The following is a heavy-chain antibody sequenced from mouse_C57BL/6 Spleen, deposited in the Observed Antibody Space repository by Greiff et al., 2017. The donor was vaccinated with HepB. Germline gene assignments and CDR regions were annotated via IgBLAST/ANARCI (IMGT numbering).Heavy chain of an antibody. J-gene: IGHJ3*01. V-gene: IGHV1-81*01. CDR1: GYTFTSYG. CDR2: IYPRSGNT. Sequence: QVQLQQSGAELARPGASVKLSCKASGYTFTSYGISWVKQRTGQGLEWIGEIYPRSGNTYYNEKFKGKATLTADKSSSTAYMELRSLTSEDSAVYFCARSRATMITTGGFAYWGQGTLVTVSA. CDR3: ARSRATMITTGGFAY. D-gene: IGHD2-4*01.